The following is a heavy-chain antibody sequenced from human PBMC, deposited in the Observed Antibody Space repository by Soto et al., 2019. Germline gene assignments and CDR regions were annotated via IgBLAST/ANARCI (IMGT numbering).Heavy chain of an antibody. CDR3: TTAVVVVAARYWYLDL. D-gene: IGHD2-15*01. CDR2: IKSKTDGGTT. V-gene: IGHV3-15*01. Sequence: GGSLRLSCAASGFTFSNAWMGWVRQAPGKGLEWVGRIKSKTDGGTTDYAAPVKGRFTISRDDSKNTLYLQMNSLKTEDTAVYYCTTAVVVVAARYWYLDLWGRGTLVTVSS. J-gene: IGHJ2*01. CDR1: GFTFSNAW.